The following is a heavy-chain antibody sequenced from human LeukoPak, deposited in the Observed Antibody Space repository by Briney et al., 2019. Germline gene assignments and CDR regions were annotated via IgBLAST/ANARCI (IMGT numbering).Heavy chain of an antibody. CDR2: INAGNGNT. CDR3: ARDELVVPAANWFDP. D-gene: IGHD2-2*01. Sequence: ASVKVSCKASGYTFTSCAMHWVRQAPGQRLEWMGWINAGNGNTKYSQKFQGRVTITRDTSASTAYMELSSLRSEDTAVYYCARDELVVPAANWFDPWGQGTLVTVSS. CDR1: GYTFTSCA. J-gene: IGHJ5*02. V-gene: IGHV1-3*01.